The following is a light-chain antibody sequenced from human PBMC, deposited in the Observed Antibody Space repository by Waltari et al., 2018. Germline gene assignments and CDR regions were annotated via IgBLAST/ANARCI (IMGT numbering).Light chain of an antibody. CDR2: WAS. CDR3: QQYYSRRT. Sequence: DIVMTQTQDSLAVSLGERATISFKSSQSILYNSNDKNYLAWYQQKPGQPPKLLIYWASTRESGVPDRFSGSGSGTDFTLTISSLQAEDVAVYYCQQYYSRRTFGQGTKVEIK. J-gene: IGKJ1*01. CDR1: QSILYNSNDKNY. V-gene: IGKV4-1*01.